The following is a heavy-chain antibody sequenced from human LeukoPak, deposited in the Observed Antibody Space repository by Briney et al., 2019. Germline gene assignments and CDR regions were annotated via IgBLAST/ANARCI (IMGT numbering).Heavy chain of an antibody. CDR2: ISNSGST. CDR1: GGSISSHY. V-gene: IGHV4-59*11. Sequence: SETLSLTCTVSGGSISSHYCTWIRQSPVKGLEWIGDISNSGSTSYNPSRKSRVTISIDTSKNQFSLKLSSVTAADTAVYYCGRDALVGYFSYYYMDVWGKGTTVTVSS. J-gene: IGHJ6*03. D-gene: IGHD2-15*01. CDR3: GRDALVGYFSYYYMDV.